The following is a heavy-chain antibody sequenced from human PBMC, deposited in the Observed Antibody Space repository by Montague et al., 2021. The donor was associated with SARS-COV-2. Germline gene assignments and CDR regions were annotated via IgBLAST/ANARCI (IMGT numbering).Heavy chain of an antibody. V-gene: IGHV4-59*01. Sequence: SETLSLTCTVSGGSISSNYWNWIRQSPGKGLEWIGYINYSGSANCNPSLKSRVTISVDTAKDQLPLNLSSVTAADTAVYYCACRGVVVIPAVVESYSGMDVWGQGTTVTVSS. CDR3: ACRGVVVIPAVVESYSGMDV. CDR2: INYSGSA. J-gene: IGHJ6*02. CDR1: GGSISSNY. D-gene: IGHD2-2*01.